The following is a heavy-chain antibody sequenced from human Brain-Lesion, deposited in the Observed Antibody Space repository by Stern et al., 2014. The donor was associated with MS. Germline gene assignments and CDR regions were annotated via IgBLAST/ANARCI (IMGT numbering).Heavy chain of an antibody. CDR3: AEGGSYGFVY. Sequence: VQLVESGAEAKKTGSSVKVSCQASGNTFTNRYLHWVRQAPGQALEWMGWITPFPCNTNYAQNFQDRVTITMDRSMSTAYMDLSSLRSDDTAIYFCAEGGSYGFVYWGQGTLVTVSS. J-gene: IGHJ4*02. V-gene: IGHV1-45*02. D-gene: IGHD4-17*01. CDR1: GNTFTNRY. CDR2: ITPFPCNT.